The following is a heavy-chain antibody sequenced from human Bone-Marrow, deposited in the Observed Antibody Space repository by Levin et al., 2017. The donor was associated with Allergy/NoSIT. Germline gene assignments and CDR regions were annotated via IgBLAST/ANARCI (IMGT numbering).Heavy chain of an antibody. V-gene: IGHV3-9*01. Sequence: GGSLRLSCEASGFTFEDHAMHWVRQAPGKGLEWVSGISWNGGNIAYADSVKGRFTISRDIAKTSLYLQMNRLRAEDTALYYCVKDSSLNFMDYYFGMDVWGRGTTVTVSS. J-gene: IGHJ6*02. CDR2: ISWNGGNI. CDR3: VKDSSLNFMDYYFGMDV. D-gene: IGHD2-15*01. CDR1: GFTFEDHA.